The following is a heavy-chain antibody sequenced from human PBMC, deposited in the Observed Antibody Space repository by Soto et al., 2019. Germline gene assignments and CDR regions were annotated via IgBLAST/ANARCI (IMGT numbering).Heavy chain of an antibody. CDR1: GFTFSSYW. Sequence: VQLVESGGGLVQPGGSLRLSCAASGFTFSSYWMSWVRQAPGKGLEWVANIKQDGSEKYYVDSVKGRFTISRDNAKNSLYLQMNSLRAEDTAVYYCARGGYSNKLYYMDVWGKGTTVTVSS. V-gene: IGHV3-7*01. D-gene: IGHD4-4*01. CDR3: ARGGYSNKLYYMDV. CDR2: IKQDGSEK. J-gene: IGHJ6*03.